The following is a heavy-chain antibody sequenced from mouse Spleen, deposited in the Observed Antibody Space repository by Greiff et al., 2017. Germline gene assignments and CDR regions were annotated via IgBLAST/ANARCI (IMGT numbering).Heavy chain of an antibody. Sequence: VQLQQSGAELARPGASVKLSCKASGYTFTSYGISWVKQRTGQGLEWIGEIYPRSGNTYYNEKFKGKATLTADKSSSTAYMELRSLTSEDSAVYFCARMGNPNWDVWYFDVWGTGTTGTVSS. CDR1: GYTFTSYG. CDR3: ARMGNPNWDVWYFDV. J-gene: IGHJ1*03. CDR2: IYPRSGNT. V-gene: IGHV1-81*01. D-gene: IGHD4-1*01.